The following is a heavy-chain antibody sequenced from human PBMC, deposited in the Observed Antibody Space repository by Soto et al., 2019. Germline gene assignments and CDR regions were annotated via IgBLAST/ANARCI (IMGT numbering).Heavy chain of an antibody. CDR1: GYSMGSGYY. Sequence: SETLSLTCAVSGYSMGSGYYWAWIRQSPGKGLEWIGSIYHAGSVYYNPSLNGRVALSMDTSKNHFSLKLTSVTAADTAVYYCARTFDYYGMDVWGQGTTVTVSS. J-gene: IGHJ6*02. V-gene: IGHV4-38-2*01. CDR3: ARTFDYYGMDV. CDR2: IYHAGSV. D-gene: IGHD3-3*01.